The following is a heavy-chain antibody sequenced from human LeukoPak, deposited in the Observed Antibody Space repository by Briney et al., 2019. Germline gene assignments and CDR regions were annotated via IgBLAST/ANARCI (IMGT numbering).Heavy chain of an antibody. D-gene: IGHD3-22*01. Sequence: PGGSLRLSCAASGFTFSSYSMNWVRQAPGKGLEWVSFISSSSSTIYYADSVKGRFTISRDNAKNSLYLQMNSLRAEDTAVYYCARDQGRTYYYDSSGYYPWFDYWGQGTLVTVSS. CDR3: ARDQGRTYYYDSSGYYPWFDY. CDR1: GFTFSSYS. CDR2: ISSSSSTI. J-gene: IGHJ4*02. V-gene: IGHV3-48*04.